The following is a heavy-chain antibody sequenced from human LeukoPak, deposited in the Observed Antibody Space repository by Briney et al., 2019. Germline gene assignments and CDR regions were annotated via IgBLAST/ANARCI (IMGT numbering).Heavy chain of an antibody. D-gene: IGHD2-21*02. CDR3: AREAQYCGGDCSYFDY. CDR1: GFTVSSNY. V-gene: IGHV3-66*01. J-gene: IGHJ4*02. CDR2: IYSGGST. Sequence: GGSLRLSCAASGFTVSSNYMSWVRQAPGKGLEWVSVIYSGGSTYYADSVKGRFTISRDNSKSTLYLQMNSLRAEDTAVYYCAREAQYCGGDCSYFDYWGQGTLVTVSS.